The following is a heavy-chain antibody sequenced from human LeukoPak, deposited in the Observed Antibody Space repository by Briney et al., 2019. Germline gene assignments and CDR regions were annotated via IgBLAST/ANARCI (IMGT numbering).Heavy chain of an antibody. CDR3: ARQPTVRRGAVASNFDY. D-gene: IGHD6-19*01. CDR1: GGLITSTIHY. CDR2: IYCNGIT. Sequence: SETLSLTCSVAGGLITSTIHYWAWIRQPPGKGLEWIASIYCNGITYYNASLESRVTMSVDTSRNQFSLRLRSVSAADTSVYYCARQPTVRRGAVASNFDYWGQGTLVTVSS. J-gene: IGHJ4*02. V-gene: IGHV4-39*01.